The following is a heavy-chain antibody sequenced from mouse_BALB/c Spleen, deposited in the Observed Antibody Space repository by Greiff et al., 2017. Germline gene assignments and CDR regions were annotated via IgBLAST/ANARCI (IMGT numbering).Heavy chain of an antibody. CDR2: IDPYNGGT. J-gene: IGHJ3*01. Sequence: VQLQQSGPELVKPGASVKVSCKASGYAFTSYNMYWVKQSHGKSLEWIGYIDPYNGGTSYNQKFKGKATLTVDKSSSTAYMHLNSLTSEDSAVYYCARGGYDDGAWFAYWGQGTLVTVSA. CDR1: GYAFTSYN. CDR3: ARGGYDDGAWFAY. D-gene: IGHD2-14*01. V-gene: IGHV1S135*01.